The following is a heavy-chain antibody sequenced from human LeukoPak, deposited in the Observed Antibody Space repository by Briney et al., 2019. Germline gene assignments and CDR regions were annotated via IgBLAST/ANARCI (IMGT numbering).Heavy chain of an antibody. J-gene: IGHJ4*01. CDR2: INHSGST. CDR3: ARGEGARDGYNYAGPFYFDY. V-gene: IGHV4-34*01. D-gene: IGHD5-24*01. CDR1: GGPFSDYY. Sequence: SETLSLTCAVYGGPFSDYYWSWIRQPPGKGLERIGKINHSGSTNYSPSLKSRVTISIDTSKNQFSLKLNSMTAADTAVYYCARGEGARDGYNYAGPFYFDYWGHGTLVTVSS.